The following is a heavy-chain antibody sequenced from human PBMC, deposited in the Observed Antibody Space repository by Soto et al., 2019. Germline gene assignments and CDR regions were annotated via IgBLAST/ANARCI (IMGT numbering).Heavy chain of an antibody. D-gene: IGHD6-13*01. J-gene: IGHJ4*02. CDR2: ISYDGSNK. CDR1: GFTFSSYG. Sequence: GGSLRLSCAASGFTFSSYGMHWVRQAPGKGLEWVAVISYDGSNKYYADSVKGRFTISRDNSKNTLYLQMNSLRAEDTAVYYCAKDSRGYFDYWGQGTLVTVSS. V-gene: IGHV3-30*18. CDR3: AKDSRGYFDY.